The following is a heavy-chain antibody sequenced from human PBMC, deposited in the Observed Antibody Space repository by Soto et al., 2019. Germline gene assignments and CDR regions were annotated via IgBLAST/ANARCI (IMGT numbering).Heavy chain of an antibody. CDR2: IIPIFGTA. J-gene: IGHJ4*02. D-gene: IGHD3-22*01. V-gene: IGHV1-69*01. CDR3: ARGWGYDSTDYYYAY. CDR1: GGSFNRHT. Sequence: QVQLVQSGAEVRKPGSSVRVSCKASGGSFNRHTISWVRQAPGQGLEWMGGIIPIFGTANHAQKFQGRVTIIADESTSTVYMKLNSLRSDDTAIYYCARGWGYDSTDYYYAYWGQGTLVIVSS.